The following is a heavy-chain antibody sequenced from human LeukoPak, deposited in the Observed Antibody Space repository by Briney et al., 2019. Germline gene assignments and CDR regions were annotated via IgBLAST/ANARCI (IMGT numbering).Heavy chain of an antibody. D-gene: IGHD4-17*01. CDR3: ASSVTTMAHWFDP. Sequence: GGSLRLSCAASGFTFSGSAMHWVRQASGKGLEWVGRIRSKANSYATAYAASVKGRFTISRDDSKNTAYLQMNSLKTEDTAVYYCASSVTTMAHWFDPWGQGTLVTVSS. V-gene: IGHV3-73*01. CDR1: GFTFSGSA. CDR2: IRSKANSYAT. J-gene: IGHJ5*02.